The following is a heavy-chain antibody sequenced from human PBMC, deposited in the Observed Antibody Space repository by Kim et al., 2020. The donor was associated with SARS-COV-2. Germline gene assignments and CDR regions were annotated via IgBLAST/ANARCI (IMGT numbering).Heavy chain of an antibody. D-gene: IGHD2-15*01. J-gene: IGHJ4*02. Sequence: GGSLRLSCAASGFNFSGYWMNWIRQDTGKGMAWVSHINSDGSSTTYADSVKGRFTISRDHAKNTLYLQMNSLRAEDTAVYYCTGVVDFDYWGQGTLVTVSS. CDR3: TGVVDFDY. V-gene: IGHV3-74*01. CDR2: INSDGSST. CDR1: GFNFSGYW.